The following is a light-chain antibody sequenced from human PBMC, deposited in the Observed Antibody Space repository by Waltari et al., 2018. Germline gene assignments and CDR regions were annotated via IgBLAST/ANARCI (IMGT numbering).Light chain of an antibody. CDR3: QQYGSSPT. CDR1: QTIRSTS. CDR2: DAV. J-gene: IGKJ5*01. Sequence: EIVLTQSPGTLSLSPGERATLFCRASQTIRSTSLAWYQHRPGQAPRLRIYDAVKRATGIPDRFSGSGSGADFLLTIGRLEPEDFALYYCQQYGSSPTFGQGTRLEIK. V-gene: IGKV3-20*01.